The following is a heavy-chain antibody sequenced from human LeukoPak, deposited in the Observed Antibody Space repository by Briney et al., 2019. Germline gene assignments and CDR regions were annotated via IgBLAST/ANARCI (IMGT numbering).Heavy chain of an antibody. J-gene: IGHJ4*02. CDR2: IYYSGST. CDR1: GGSFSGYY. CDR3: ARNGGWTYYFDY. D-gene: IGHD6-19*01. Sequence: SETPSLTCAVYGGSFSGYYWSWIRQPPGKGLEWIGYIYYSGSTNYNPSLKSRVTISVDTFKNQFSLKLSSVTAADTAVYYCARNGGWTYYFDYWGQGTLVTVSS. V-gene: IGHV4-59*01.